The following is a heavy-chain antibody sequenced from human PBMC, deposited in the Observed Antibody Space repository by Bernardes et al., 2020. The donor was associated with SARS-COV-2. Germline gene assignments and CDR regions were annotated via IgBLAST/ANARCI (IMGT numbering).Heavy chain of an antibody. J-gene: IGHJ4*02. CDR3: AKLRDGYNLRDY. D-gene: IGHD5-12*01. Sequence: GGSLRLSCAASGFTFDDYAMHWVRQAPGKGLEWVSGISWNSGSIGYADSVKGRFTISRDNAKNSLYLQMNSLRAEDTALYYCAKLRDGYNLRDYWGQGTLVTVSS. CDR1: GFTFDDYA. V-gene: IGHV3-9*01. CDR2: ISWNSGSI.